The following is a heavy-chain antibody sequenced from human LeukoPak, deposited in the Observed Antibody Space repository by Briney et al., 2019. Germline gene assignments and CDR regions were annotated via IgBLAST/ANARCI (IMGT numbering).Heavy chain of an antibody. V-gene: IGHV3-7*01. CDR1: GFTYNNYY. CDR2: INQDGSRR. Sequence: GGSLRLSCAASGFTYNNYYMSWVRQAPGKGLEWVANINQDGSRRYYMDSVKGRFTISRDNVKKSVYLQMDSLRAEDTAVYYCARSLWPEDLWGQGTLVTVSS. J-gene: IGHJ5*02. D-gene: IGHD2/OR15-2a*01. CDR3: ARSLWPEDL.